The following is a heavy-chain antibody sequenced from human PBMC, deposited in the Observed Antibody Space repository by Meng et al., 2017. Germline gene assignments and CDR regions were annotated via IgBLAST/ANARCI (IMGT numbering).Heavy chain of an antibody. CDR3: ARGWKQWFGYRSVDY. Sequence: ASVKVSCKASGYTFTSYGISWVRQAPGQGLEWMGWISACNGNTNYAQKLQGRVTMTTDTSTSTAYMELRSLRSDDTAVYYCARGWKQWFGYRSVDYWGQGTLVTVSS. J-gene: IGHJ4*02. D-gene: IGHD3-10*01. V-gene: IGHV1-18*01. CDR1: GYTFTSYG. CDR2: ISACNGNT.